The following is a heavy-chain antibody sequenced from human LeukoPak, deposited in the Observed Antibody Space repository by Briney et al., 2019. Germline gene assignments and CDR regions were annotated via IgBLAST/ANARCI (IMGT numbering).Heavy chain of an antibody. CDR2: INQDGSQT. J-gene: IGHJ4*02. D-gene: IGHD6-13*01. CDR3: ARRLFSSSWYFDY. CDR1: GFTFSSYW. V-gene: IGHV3-7*01. Sequence: SGGSLRLSCVASGFTFSSYWMTWVRQAPGKGLEWVANINQDGSQTYYVDSVKGRFTISRDNAKNSLYLQMNSLRAEDTAVYYCARRLFSSSWYFDYWGQGTLVTVSS.